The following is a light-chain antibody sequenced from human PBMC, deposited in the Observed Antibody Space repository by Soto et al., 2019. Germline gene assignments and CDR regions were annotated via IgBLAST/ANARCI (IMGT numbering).Light chain of an antibody. CDR2: WAS. J-gene: IGKJ3*01. Sequence: DIVMTQSPDPLAVSLGERATINCKSSQSVLYSSNNKNYLAWYQQKPGQPPKLLISWASTRESGVPDRFSGSGSGTDFTLTITSLQAEDVAVYYCQQFYSTLTFGPGTRVDIK. V-gene: IGKV4-1*01. CDR1: QSVLYSSNNKNY. CDR3: QQFYSTLT.